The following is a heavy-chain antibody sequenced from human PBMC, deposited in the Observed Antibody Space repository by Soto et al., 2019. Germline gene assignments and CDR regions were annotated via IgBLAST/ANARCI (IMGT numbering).Heavy chain of an antibody. CDR2: IYYSGST. CDR3: ARSGVEVRGVIVPGWFDP. CDR1: GGSISSSSYY. V-gene: IGHV4-39*01. Sequence: SETLSLTCTVSGGSISSSSYYWGWIRQPPGKGLEWIGSIYYSGSTYYNPSLKSRVTISVDTSKNQFSLKLSSVTAADTAVYYCARSGVEVRGVIVPGWFDPWGQGTLVTVSS. J-gene: IGHJ5*02. D-gene: IGHD3-10*01.